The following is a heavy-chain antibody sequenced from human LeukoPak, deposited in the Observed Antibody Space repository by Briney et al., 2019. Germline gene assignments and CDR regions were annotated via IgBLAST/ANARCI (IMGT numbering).Heavy chain of an antibody. CDR3: ARDIPSDYARITIFGVVVCPFDY. Sequence: GSLRLSCAASGFAFSTCGMHWVRQAPGKGLEWVAFIRYHGSDKYYADSVKGRFTISRDNSENTLYLQMNSLRAEDTAVYYCARDIPSDYARITIFGVVVCPFDYWGQGTLVTVSS. CDR1: GFAFSTCG. J-gene: IGHJ4*02. D-gene: IGHD3-3*01. V-gene: IGHV3-30*02. CDR2: IRYHGSDK.